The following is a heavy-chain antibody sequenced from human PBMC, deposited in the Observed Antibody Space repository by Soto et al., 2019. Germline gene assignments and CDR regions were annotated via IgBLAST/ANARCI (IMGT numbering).Heavy chain of an antibody. Sequence: QITVKESGLTLVKPTETLTLTCTFSGFSLSTYGMGVGWIRQPPGKALEWLALIYWDDDTRYSPSLRSRLTITKDASQNQVDLTMTNMAPVDTATYYRARLARGVYDLDRLWEKFDSWGQGTLVTVSS. CDR3: ARLARGVYDLDRLWEKFDS. CDR1: GFSLSTYGMG. V-gene: IGHV2-5*02. J-gene: IGHJ4*02. D-gene: IGHD5-12*01. CDR2: IYWDDDT.